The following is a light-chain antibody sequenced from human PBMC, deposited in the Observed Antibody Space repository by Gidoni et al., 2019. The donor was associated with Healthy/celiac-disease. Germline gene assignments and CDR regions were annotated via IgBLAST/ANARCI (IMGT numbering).Light chain of an antibody. J-gene: IGKJ4*01. V-gene: IGKV1-33*01. CDR2: DAS. CDR1: QDISNY. CDR3: QQYDNRPPLT. Sequence: DIQMSQSPSSLHASVGDRVTIPCKASQDISNYLKWYQQKPGKAPRLLIYDASNLETGVPSRFSGSGSGTDFTFTISSLQPEDIAIYYCQQYDNRPPLTFGGGTKLEIK.